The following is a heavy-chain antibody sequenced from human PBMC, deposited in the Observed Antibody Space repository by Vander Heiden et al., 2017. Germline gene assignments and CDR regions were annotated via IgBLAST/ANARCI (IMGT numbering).Heavy chain of an antibody. D-gene: IGHD2-2*02. J-gene: IGHJ6*02. CDR1: GYTFTRYD. CDR2: VNPISGGT. Sequence: QVQLVQSGAAVKKPGATVKVSCRDSGYTFTRYDINWVRQATGQGLEWMGRVNPISGGTDYAQQFKGRVTMTRNTSINTVYMELSSLRSEDTAVYFCAKDLHCSSPSCSTLENDYGMDIWGQGTTVTVSS. V-gene: IGHV1-8*01. CDR3: AKDLHCSSPSCSTLENDYGMDI.